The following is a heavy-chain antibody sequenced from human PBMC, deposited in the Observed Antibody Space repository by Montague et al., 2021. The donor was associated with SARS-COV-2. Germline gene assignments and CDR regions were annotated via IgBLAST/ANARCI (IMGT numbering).Heavy chain of an antibody. D-gene: IGHD3-16*01. V-gene: IGHV4-4*02. CDR3: ALPLGGARFDP. Sequence: SETLSLTCAVSGGSITSDNWWTWVRQSPGKELEWIGEIYHSGTTNYNPSLQSRLTISIDKSRNHLSLNLTSVTAADTAIYYCALPLGGARFDPWGQGILVTVSS. CDR2: IYHSGTT. J-gene: IGHJ5*02. CDR1: GGSITSDNW.